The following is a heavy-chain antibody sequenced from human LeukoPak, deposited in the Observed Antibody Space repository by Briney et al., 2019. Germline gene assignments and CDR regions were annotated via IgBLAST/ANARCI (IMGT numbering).Heavy chain of an antibody. V-gene: IGHV3-21*04. CDR1: GLTFSSYS. D-gene: IGHD1-26*01. Sequence: VKPGGSLRLSCAASGLTFSSYSMNWVRQAPGKGLEWVSSISSSGSFMYYADSVKGRFTISRDNSKNTLYLQMNSLRAEDTAVYYCAKPMGSWELRDEYYFDYWGQGTLVTVSS. CDR2: ISSSGSFM. CDR3: AKPMGSWELRDEYYFDY. J-gene: IGHJ4*02.